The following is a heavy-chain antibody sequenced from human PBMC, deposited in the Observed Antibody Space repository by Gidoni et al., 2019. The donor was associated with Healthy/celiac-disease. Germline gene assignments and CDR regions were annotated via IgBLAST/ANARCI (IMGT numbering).Heavy chain of an antibody. V-gene: IGHV3-9*01. Sequence: VQLVESGGGLVQPGRSLRLSCAASGFTFDDYAMHWVRQAPGKGLEWVSGISWNSGSIGYADSVKGRFTISRDNAKNSLYLQMNSLRAEDTALYYCAKAMDTYYDYGMDVWGQGTTVTVSS. CDR1: GFTFDDYA. J-gene: IGHJ6*02. CDR2: ISWNSGSI. CDR3: AKAMDTYYDYGMDV. D-gene: IGHD5-18*01.